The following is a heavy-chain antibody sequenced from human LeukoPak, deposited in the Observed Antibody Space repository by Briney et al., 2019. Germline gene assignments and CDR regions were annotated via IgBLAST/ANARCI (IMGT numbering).Heavy chain of an antibody. CDR3: ARDGGSGRHNWFDP. D-gene: IGHD3-10*01. V-gene: IGHV3-23*01. Sequence: PGGSLRLSCAASGFTFSSYAMSWVRQAPGKGLEWVSAISGSGGSTYYADSVKGRFTISRDNSKNTLYLQMNSLRAEDTAVYYCARDGGSGRHNWFDPWGQGTLVTVSS. J-gene: IGHJ5*02. CDR1: GFTFSSYA. CDR2: ISGSGGST.